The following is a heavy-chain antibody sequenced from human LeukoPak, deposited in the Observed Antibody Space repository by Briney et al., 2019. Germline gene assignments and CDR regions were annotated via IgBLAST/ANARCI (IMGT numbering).Heavy chain of an antibody. CDR1: GFTFSSYW. CDR3: ARSEWEPLDY. D-gene: IGHD1-26*01. V-gene: IGHV3-74*01. CDR2: INSDGSRR. Sequence: PGGSLRLSCAASGFTFSSYWMHWVRQVPGKGLVWVSRINSDGSRRSYADSVKGRFTISRDNAKNTLSLQMNSLRAEDTAVYYCARSEWEPLDYWGQGTLVTVSS. J-gene: IGHJ4*02.